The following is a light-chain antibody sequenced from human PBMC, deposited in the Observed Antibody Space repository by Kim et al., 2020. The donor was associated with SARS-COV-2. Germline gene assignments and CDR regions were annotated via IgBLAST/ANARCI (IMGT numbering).Light chain of an antibody. CDR1: SSDVGYYNL. Sequence: QSALTQPASVSGSPGQSITISCTGTSSDVGYYNLVSWYQQHPGKAPKLLIYEVSERPSGVSNRFSGSKSGNTASLTISGLQAEDEADYYCCSYAGTSTLVFGGGTKLTVL. J-gene: IGLJ3*02. CDR2: EVS. CDR3: CSYAGTSTLV. V-gene: IGLV2-23*02.